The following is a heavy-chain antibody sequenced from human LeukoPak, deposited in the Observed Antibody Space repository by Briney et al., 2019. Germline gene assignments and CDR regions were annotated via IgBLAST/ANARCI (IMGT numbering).Heavy chain of an antibody. D-gene: IGHD6-19*01. Sequence: AGSLRLSCAASGFTFSSYEMNWVRQAPGKGLEWVSYISTSGDSLYYADSVKGRCTISRDNARNSLYLQMNSLRAEDTAIYYCARMAVAGQYSDFWGQGSLVTVSS. CDR3: ARMAVAGQYSDF. CDR2: ISTSGDSL. CDR1: GFTFSSYE. V-gene: IGHV3-48*03. J-gene: IGHJ4*02.